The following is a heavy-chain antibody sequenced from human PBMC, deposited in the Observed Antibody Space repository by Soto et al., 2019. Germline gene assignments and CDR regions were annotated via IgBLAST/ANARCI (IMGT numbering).Heavy chain of an antibody. CDR3: ARGVGSSPPRY. J-gene: IGHJ4*02. D-gene: IGHD1-26*01. CDR2: IYASGCP. CDR1: GGSISVYY. V-gene: IGHV4-59*01. Sequence: SETLSLTCTISGGSISVYYWSWIRQSPGQALEWIGYIYASGCPYYNPSLRSRVLISADTSKNQVSLELTSGTAADTAVYFCARGVGSSPPRYWGRGTLVTVSS.